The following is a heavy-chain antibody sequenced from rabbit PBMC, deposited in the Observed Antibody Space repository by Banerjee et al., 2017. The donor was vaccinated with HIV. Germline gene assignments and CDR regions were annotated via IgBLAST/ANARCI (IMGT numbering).Heavy chain of an antibody. D-gene: IGHD6-1*01. J-gene: IGHJ4*01. CDR1: GFSFSSGLP. CDR3: ARGEYVGYAYGNYFNL. Sequence: QQLVESGGGLVKPGASLTLTCKASGFSFSSGLPLCWVRQAPGKGLEWIASVDTGKRSADYATWVNGRFTMSSDDAQNTVDLQMNSLTAADTATYFCARGEYVGYAYGNYFNLWGQGTLVTVS. CDR2: VDTGKRSA. V-gene: IGHV1S43*01.